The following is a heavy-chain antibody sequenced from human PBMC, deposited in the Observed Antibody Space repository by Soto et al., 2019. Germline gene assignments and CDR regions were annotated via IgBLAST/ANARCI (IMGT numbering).Heavy chain of an antibody. CDR1: GFTFSSYW. V-gene: IGHV3-74*01. CDR3: ASLAVAGTIVDY. D-gene: IGHD6-19*01. Sequence: PGGSLRLSCAASGFTFSSYWMHWVRQAPGKGLVWVSRINSDGSSTSYADSVKGRFTISRDNAKNTLYLQMNSLRAEDTAVYYCASLAVAGTIVDYWGQGTLVTVSS. CDR2: INSDGSST. J-gene: IGHJ4*02.